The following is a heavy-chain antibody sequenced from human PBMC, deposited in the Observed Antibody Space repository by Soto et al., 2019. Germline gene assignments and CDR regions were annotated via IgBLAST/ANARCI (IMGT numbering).Heavy chain of an antibody. CDR3: ARVNTTYDILTGYYQSYGMDV. V-gene: IGHV1-2*04. D-gene: IGHD3-9*01. J-gene: IGHJ6*02. CDR1: GYTFTGYY. CDR2: INPNSGGT. Sequence: ASVKVSCKASGYTFTGYYMHWVRQAPGQGLEWMGWINPNSGGTNYAQKFQGWVTMTRDTSISTAYMELRRLRSDDTAVYYCARVNTTYDILTGYYQSYGMDVWGQGTTVTVSS.